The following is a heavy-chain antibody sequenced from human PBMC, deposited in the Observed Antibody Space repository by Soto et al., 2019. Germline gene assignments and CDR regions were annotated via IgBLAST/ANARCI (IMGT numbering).Heavy chain of an antibody. J-gene: IGHJ4*02. CDR3: ARTKYYYDSSGYEREYYFDY. CDR1: GGSITAGGYY. Sequence: SETLSLTCTVSGGSITAGGYYWSWIRQHPGRGLEWIGYIANSGNTYYNPSLKSRVTISVDTSKNQFSLKLSSVTAADTAVYHCARTKYYYDSSGYEREYYFDYWGQGTLVTVSS. D-gene: IGHD3-22*01. CDR2: IANSGNT. V-gene: IGHV4-31*03.